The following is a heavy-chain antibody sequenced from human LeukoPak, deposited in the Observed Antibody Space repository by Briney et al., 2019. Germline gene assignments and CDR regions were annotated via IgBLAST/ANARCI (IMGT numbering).Heavy chain of an antibody. D-gene: IGHD3-3*01. Sequence: ETLSLTCTVSGGSISSYYWSWIRQPPGKGLEWIGYIYYSGSTNYNPSLKSRVTISVDTSKNQFSLKLSSVTAADTAVYYCARGGYDFWSGYSDYWGQGTLVTVSS. CDR1: GGSISSYY. J-gene: IGHJ4*02. CDR3: ARGGYDFWSGYSDY. CDR2: IYYSGST. V-gene: IGHV4-59*08.